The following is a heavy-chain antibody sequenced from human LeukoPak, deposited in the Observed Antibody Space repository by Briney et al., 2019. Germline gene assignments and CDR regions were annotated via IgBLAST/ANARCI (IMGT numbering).Heavy chain of an antibody. V-gene: IGHV4-59*01. J-gene: IGHJ4*02. D-gene: IGHD3-10*01. CDR1: GGSISSYY. CDR3: ARVLNPWFGEFAFDY. Sequence: SETLSLTCTVSGGSISSYYWSWIRQPPGKRLEWIGYIYYSGSTNYNPSLKSRLTISLDTSKNQFSLKLSSVTAADTAVYYCARVLNPWFGEFAFDYWGQGALVIVSS. CDR2: IYYSGST.